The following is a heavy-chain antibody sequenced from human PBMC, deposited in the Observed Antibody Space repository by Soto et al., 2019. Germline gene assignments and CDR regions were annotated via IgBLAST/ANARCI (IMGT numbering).Heavy chain of an antibody. V-gene: IGHV1-2*02. Sequence: ASVKVSCKASGYTFTGYYMHWVRQAPGQGLEWMGWINPNSGGTNYAQKFQGRVTTTRDTSISTAYMELSRLRSDDTAVYYCARIQTQLWFGELLPFDYWGQGTLVTVSS. D-gene: IGHD3-10*01. CDR2: INPNSGGT. CDR1: GYTFTGYY. J-gene: IGHJ4*02. CDR3: ARIQTQLWFGELLPFDY.